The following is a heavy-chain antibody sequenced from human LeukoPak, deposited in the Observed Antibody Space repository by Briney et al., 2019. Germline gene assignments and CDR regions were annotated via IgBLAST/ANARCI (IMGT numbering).Heavy chain of an antibody. CDR2: IKQDGSER. D-gene: IGHD3-10*01. CDR1: GFTFSGFS. Sequence: GGSLRLSCAASGFTFSGFSMSWVRQSPTKGLEWVANIKQDGSERYYVDSVKGRFTISRDNAKNSLSLQMNNLRVEDTAVYYRARAGSHWHYVYWGQGTVVTVSS. CDR3: ARAGSHWHYVY. V-gene: IGHV3-7*01. J-gene: IGHJ4*02.